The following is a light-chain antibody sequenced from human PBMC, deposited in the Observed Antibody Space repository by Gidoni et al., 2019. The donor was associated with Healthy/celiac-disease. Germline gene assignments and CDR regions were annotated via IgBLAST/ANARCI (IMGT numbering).Light chain of an antibody. CDR1: QSISSW. J-gene: IGKJ3*01. CDR3: QQYNSYR. CDR2: KAS. Sequence: DIQMTQSPSTLSASVGDRVTITCRASQSISSWLAWYQQKPGKAPKLLIYKASSLESGVPSRFSGSGSGTEFTLTISSLQPDDFATYYCQQYNSYRFGPXTKVDIK. V-gene: IGKV1-5*03.